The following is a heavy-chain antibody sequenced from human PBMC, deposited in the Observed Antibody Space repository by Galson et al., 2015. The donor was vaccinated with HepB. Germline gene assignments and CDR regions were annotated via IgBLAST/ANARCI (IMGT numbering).Heavy chain of an antibody. CDR2: INPSGGST. CDR1: GYTFTSYY. V-gene: IGHV1-46*01. D-gene: IGHD4-17*01. Sequence: SVKVSCKASGYTFTSYYMHWVRQAPGQGLEWMGIINPSGGSTSYAQKFQGRVTMTRDTSTSTVYMELSSLRSEDTAVYYCARAGGPTTVTTRRGGMDVWGQGTTVTVSS. J-gene: IGHJ6*02. CDR3: ARAGGPTTVTTRRGGMDV.